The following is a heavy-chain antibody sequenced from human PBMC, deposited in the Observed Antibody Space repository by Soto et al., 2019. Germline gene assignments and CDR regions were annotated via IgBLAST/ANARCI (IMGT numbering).Heavy chain of an antibody. CDR1: GYTFTSYG. D-gene: IGHD6-13*01. Sequence: QVQLVQSGAEVKKPGDSVKVSCKASGYTFTSYGISWVRQAPGQGLEWMGWISVSKGNTNYAQKFQGRVTMTTDTSTSTAYMELKSLRSDDTAVYYCVRDQTIIMQLVPRYYYYGMDVWGQGTTVTVSS. J-gene: IGHJ6*02. V-gene: IGHV1-18*01. CDR3: VRDQTIIMQLVPRYYYYGMDV. CDR2: ISVSKGNT.